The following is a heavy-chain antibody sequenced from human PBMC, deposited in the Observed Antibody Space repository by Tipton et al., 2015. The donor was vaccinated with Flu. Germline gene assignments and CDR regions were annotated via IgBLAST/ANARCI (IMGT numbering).Heavy chain of an antibody. V-gene: IGHV3-74*01. Sequence: SLRLSCVASEFTFSTSWMHWVRQAPGKGLEWVSRINADGSTTIYADSVKGRFSMSRDNAKDTLYLQMNSLRAEDTAMYYCARQIGGGDCYWGQGTLVTVSS. CDR3: ARQIGGGDCY. CDR2: INADGSTT. J-gene: IGHJ4*02. D-gene: IGHD2-21*01. CDR1: EFTFSTSW.